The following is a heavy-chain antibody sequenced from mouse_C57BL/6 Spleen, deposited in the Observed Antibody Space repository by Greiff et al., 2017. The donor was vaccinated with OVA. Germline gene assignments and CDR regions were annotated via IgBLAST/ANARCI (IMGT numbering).Heavy chain of an antibody. CDR3: ARDGSYYFDY. J-gene: IGHJ2*01. Sequence: ESGPGLVKPSQSLSLTCSVTGYSITSGYYWNWIRQFPGNKLEWIGYISYDGSNNYNPSLKNRISITRDTSKNQFFLKLNSVTTEDTATYYCARDGSYYFDYWGQGTTLTVSS. CDR2: ISYDGSN. V-gene: IGHV3-6*01. CDR1: GYSITSGYY.